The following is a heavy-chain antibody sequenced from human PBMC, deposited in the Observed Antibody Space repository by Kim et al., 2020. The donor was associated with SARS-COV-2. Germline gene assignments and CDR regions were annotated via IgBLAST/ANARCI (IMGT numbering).Heavy chain of an antibody. V-gene: IGHV3-30*18. D-gene: IGHD6-13*01. J-gene: IGHJ3*02. CDR3: AKGGQQLVLADAFDI. CDR1: GFTFSSYG. Sequence: GGSLRLSCAASGFTFSSYGMHWVRQAPGKGLEWVAVISYDGSNKYYADSVKGRFTISRDNSKNTLYLQMNSLRAEDTAVYNCAKGGQQLVLADAFDIWGQGTMVTVSS. CDR2: ISYDGSNK.